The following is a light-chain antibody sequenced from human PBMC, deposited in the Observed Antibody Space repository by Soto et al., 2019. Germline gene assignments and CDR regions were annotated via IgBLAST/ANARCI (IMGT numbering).Light chain of an antibody. V-gene: IGLV2-14*03. J-gene: IGLJ1*01. CDR3: CSYSSGSTPWV. CDR2: DVS. Sequence: HSALTQPASVSGSAGQSLTISCTGTSSDVGGYNYVSWYQHHPGKAPKLIIFDVSDRPSGISDRFSASKSGNTASLTISGLQAEDEADYYCCSYSSGSTPWVFGTGTKVTVL. CDR1: SSDVGGYNY.